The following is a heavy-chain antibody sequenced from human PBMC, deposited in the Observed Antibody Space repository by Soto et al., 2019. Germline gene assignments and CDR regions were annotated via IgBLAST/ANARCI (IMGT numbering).Heavy chain of an antibody. J-gene: IGHJ6*02. CDR2: IIPIFGTA. Sequence: SVKVSCKASGGTFSSYAISWVRQAPGQGLEWMGGIIPIFGTANYAQKFQGRVTITADESTSTAYMELSSLRSEDTAVYYCATAESRMARGFDYYYYGMVVWGQGTTVTVSS. V-gene: IGHV1-69*13. CDR1: GGTFSSYA. CDR3: ATAESRMARGFDYYYYGMVV. D-gene: IGHD5-12*01.